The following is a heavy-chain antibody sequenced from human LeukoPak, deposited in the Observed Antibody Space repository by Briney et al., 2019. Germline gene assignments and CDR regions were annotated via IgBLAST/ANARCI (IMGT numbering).Heavy chain of an antibody. CDR1: GFTFDDYA. D-gene: IGHD5-24*01. Sequence: GGSLRLSCAASGFTFDDYAMHWVRQALGKGLEWASLISWDGGSTYYADSVKGRFTISRDNSKNSLYLQVNSLRAEDTALYYCAKSSRDGYPQGDWGQGTLVTVSS. J-gene: IGHJ4*02. V-gene: IGHV3-43D*03. CDR2: ISWDGGST. CDR3: AKSSRDGYPQGD.